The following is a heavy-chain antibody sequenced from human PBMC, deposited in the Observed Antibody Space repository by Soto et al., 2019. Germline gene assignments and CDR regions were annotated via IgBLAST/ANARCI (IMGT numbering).Heavy chain of an antibody. CDR1: GFTFDDYA. Sequence: EVQLVESGGGLVQPGRSLRLSCAASGFTFDDYAMHWVRQAPGKGLEWVSGISWNSCSIGYADSVKGLFTISRDNAKNSLYLQMPSLRTEDTALYSCAKDRGLVLAFYFNYWEKGTLDT. CDR2: ISWNSCSI. J-gene: IGHJ4*02. D-gene: IGHD6-19*01. V-gene: IGHV3-9*01. CDR3: AKDRGLVLAFYFNY.